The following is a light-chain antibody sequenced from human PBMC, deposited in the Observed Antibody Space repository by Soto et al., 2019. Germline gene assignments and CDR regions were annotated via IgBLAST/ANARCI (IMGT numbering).Light chain of an antibody. V-gene: IGLV1-40*01. CDR1: SSNIGAGYD. J-gene: IGLJ2*01. Sequence: QSVLTQPPSVSGAPGQRVTISCTGSSSNIGAGYDVHWYQQLPGTAPKLLIYGNDYRPSGVPDRFSGSKSGTSASLAITGLQPEDEADYYCQSYDSSLSGHVVFGGGTKVTVL. CDR2: GND. CDR3: QSYDSSLSGHVV.